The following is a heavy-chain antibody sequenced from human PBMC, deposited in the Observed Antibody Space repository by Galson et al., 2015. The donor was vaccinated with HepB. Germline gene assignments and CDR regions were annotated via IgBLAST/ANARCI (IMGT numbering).Heavy chain of an antibody. J-gene: IGHJ4*02. CDR2: IIPMSGTT. Sequence: SVKVSCKASGYTFTSYDINWVRQAPGQGLEWMGGIIPMSGTTNYAQRFQGRVTITADHSTSTAFMELSSLISEDTAVYFCATASGSNGYAFDDNWGQGTLVTVSS. V-gene: IGHV1-69*13. D-gene: IGHD3-22*01. CDR3: ATASGSNGYAFDDN. CDR1: GYTFTSYD.